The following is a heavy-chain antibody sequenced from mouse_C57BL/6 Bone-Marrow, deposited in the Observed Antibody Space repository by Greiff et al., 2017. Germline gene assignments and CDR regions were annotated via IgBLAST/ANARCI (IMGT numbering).Heavy chain of an antibody. D-gene: IGHD1-1*01. CDR2: IYPRSGNT. CDR1: GYTFTSYG. CDR3: ASATGFAY. V-gene: IGHV1-81*01. J-gene: IGHJ3*01. Sequence: LVESGAELARPGASVKLSCTASGYTFTSYGISWVKQRAGQGLEWIGEIYPRSGNTYYNEKFKGKATLTAAKSSSTAYMELRSLTSDDSAVYFCASATGFAYWGQGTVVTVSA.